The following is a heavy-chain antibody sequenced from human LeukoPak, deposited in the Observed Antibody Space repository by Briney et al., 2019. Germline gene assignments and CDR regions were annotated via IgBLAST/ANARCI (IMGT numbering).Heavy chain of an antibody. Sequence: GGSLRLSCAASGFTFSSYEMNWVRQAPGKGLEWVSYIGNSGSTMYYADSVKGRFAISRDNAKNSLYLQMNSLRAEDTAVYYCARLLIAAADSNYWGQGTLVTVSS. V-gene: IGHV3-48*03. CDR2: IGNSGSTM. J-gene: IGHJ4*02. CDR3: ARLLIAAADSNY. D-gene: IGHD6-13*01. CDR1: GFTFSSYE.